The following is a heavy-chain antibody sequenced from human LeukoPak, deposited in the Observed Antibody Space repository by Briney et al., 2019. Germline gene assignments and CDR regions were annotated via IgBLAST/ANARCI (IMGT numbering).Heavy chain of an antibody. D-gene: IGHD2-21*01. Sequence: SETLSLTCAVSGGSISSYYLSWIRQPPGKGLEWIGYIYNSGSTNYDPSLKSRVTISGDTSKNQLSLKLSSVTAADTAVYYCARQSIGYYYYYMDVWGKGTTVTVSS. CDR3: ARQSIGYYYYYMDV. CDR1: GGSISSYY. J-gene: IGHJ6*03. V-gene: IGHV4-59*08. CDR2: IYNSGST.